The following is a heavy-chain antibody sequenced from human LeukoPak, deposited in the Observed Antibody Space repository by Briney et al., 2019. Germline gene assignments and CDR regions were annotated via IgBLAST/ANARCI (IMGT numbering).Heavy chain of an antibody. CDR2: INHSGST. Sequence: SETLSLTCAVYGGSFSGYYWSWIRQPPGKGLEWIGEINHSGSTNYNPSLKSRVTISVDTSKNQFSLKLSSVTAADTAVYYCAKGRRYNILTGYYVSEVDPWGQGTQITVSS. D-gene: IGHD3-9*01. CDR3: AKGRRYNILTGYYVSEVDP. CDR1: GGSFSGYY. J-gene: IGHJ5*02. V-gene: IGHV4-34*01.